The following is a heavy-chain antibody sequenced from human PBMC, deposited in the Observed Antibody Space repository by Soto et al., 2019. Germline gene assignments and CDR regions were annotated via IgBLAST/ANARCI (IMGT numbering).Heavy chain of an antibody. Sequence: SLRLSCAASGFTFSSYAMHWVRQAPGKGLEWVAVISYDGSNKYYADSVKGRFTISRDNSKNTLYLQMNSLRAEDTAVYYCARVATLYYYYGMDVWGQGTTVTVS. J-gene: IGHJ6*02. CDR3: ARVATLYYYYGMDV. CDR2: ISYDGSNK. CDR1: GFTFSSYA. D-gene: IGHD1-26*01. V-gene: IGHV3-30-3*01.